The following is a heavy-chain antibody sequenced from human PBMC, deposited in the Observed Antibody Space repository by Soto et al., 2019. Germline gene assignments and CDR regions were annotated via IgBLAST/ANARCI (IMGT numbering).Heavy chain of an antibody. CDR1: GFTFSMYS. D-gene: IGHD2-21*02. Sequence: GGSLRLSCEVSGFTFSMYSMIWVRQSPGKGLEWVAKIPQDGVDGHYADSVKGRFIISRDNGKNSLHLQLNNLRAEDTAVYYCARDHLILPAHDFFYGSDVWGRGATVTVSS. CDR3: ARDHLILPAHDFFYGSDV. CDR2: IPQDGVDG. J-gene: IGHJ6*02. V-gene: IGHV3-7*03.